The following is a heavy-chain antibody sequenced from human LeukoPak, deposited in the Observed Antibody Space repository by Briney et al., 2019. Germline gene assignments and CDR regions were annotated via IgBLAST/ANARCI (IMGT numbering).Heavy chain of an antibody. CDR3: AKDIRSGWYELAFDI. CDR1: GYTLTELS. V-gene: IGHV1-24*01. J-gene: IGHJ3*02. Sequence: ASVKVSCKVSGYTLTELSMHWVRQAPGKGLEWMGGFDPEDGETIYAQKFQGRVTMTEDTSTDTAYVELSSLRFEDTAVYYCAKDIRSGWYELAFDIWGQGTMVTVSS. D-gene: IGHD6-19*01. CDR2: FDPEDGET.